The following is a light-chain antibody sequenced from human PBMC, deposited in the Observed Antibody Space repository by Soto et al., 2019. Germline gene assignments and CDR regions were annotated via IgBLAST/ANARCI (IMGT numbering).Light chain of an antibody. CDR2: RAS. V-gene: IGKV3-15*01. Sequence: EIVITQSPDTLSVSPGQSATLSCRARQGVRSSLAWYQQKPGQPPRLLIYRASTRATGVPARFSGSGSGTEFTLTISSLQSEDFAVYYCQQYDHWWTFGQGTKVDIK. CDR3: QQYDHWWT. CDR1: QGVRSS. J-gene: IGKJ1*01.